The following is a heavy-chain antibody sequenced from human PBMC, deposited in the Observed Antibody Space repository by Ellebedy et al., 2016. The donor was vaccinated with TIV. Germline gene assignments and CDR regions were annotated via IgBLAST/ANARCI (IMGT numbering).Heavy chain of an antibody. Sequence: SETLSLXXTVSGGSISSYYWSWIRQPPGKGLEWIGYIYYSGSTNYNPSLKSRVTISVDTSKNQFSLKLSSVTAADTAVYYCVSSWSRNYYYGMDVWGQGTTVTVSS. CDR1: GGSISSYY. V-gene: IGHV4-59*12. J-gene: IGHJ6*02. D-gene: IGHD6-13*01. CDR3: VSSWSRNYYYGMDV. CDR2: IYYSGST.